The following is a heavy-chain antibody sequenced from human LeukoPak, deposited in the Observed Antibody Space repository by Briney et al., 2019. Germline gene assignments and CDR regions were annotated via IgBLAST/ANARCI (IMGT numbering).Heavy chain of an antibody. V-gene: IGHV3-21*01. CDR3: ARLADGHNPLYYYGMDG. Sequence: PGGSLRLSCAASGFPFSSYSMNWVRQAPGKGLEWVSYISSSSSYIYYADSVKGRFTISRDNAKNSLYLQMNSLRAEDTAVYYCARLADGHNPLYYYGMDGWGQGTTVTVSS. D-gene: IGHD5-24*01. CDR2: ISSSSSYI. J-gene: IGHJ6*02. CDR1: GFPFSSYS.